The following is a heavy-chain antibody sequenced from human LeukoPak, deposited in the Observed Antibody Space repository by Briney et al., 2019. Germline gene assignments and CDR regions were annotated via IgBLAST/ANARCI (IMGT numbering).Heavy chain of an antibody. Sequence: SVKVSCKASGGTFSSYAISWVRQAPGQGLEWMGGIIPIFGTANYAQKFQGRVTITADKSTSTAYMELSSLRSEDTAVYYCAHRGIAAAGTGFDYWGQGTLVTVSS. CDR3: AHRGIAAAGTGFDY. D-gene: IGHD6-13*01. CDR2: IIPIFGTA. J-gene: IGHJ4*02. V-gene: IGHV1-69*06. CDR1: GGTFSSYA.